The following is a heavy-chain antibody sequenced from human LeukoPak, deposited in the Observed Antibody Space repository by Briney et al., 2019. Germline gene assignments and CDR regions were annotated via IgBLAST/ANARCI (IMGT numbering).Heavy chain of an antibody. CDR1: GGSISSGSYY. CDR2: IYTSGST. D-gene: IGHD3-22*01. Sequence: PSETLSLTCTVSGGSISSGSYYWSWIRQPAGKGLEWIGRIYTSGSTKYNPSLKSRVTISVDTSKNQFSLKLSSVTAADTAVYYCARSNYYDTSGYYYDYWGQGTLVTVSS. V-gene: IGHV4-61*02. CDR3: ARSNYYDTSGYYYDY. J-gene: IGHJ4*02.